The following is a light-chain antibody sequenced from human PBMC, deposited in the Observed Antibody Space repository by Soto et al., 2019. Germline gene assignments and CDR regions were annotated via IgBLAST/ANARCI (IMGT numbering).Light chain of an antibody. CDR3: AAWDDSLSGPVV. CDR2: RNH. CDR1: SSTFGTNY. J-gene: IGLJ2*01. Sequence: QSVLTQPPSASRTPGQGVTISCSGSSSTFGTNYVYWYQQLPGTAPKLLIYRNHQRPSGVPDRFSGSKSGTSASLAISGLRSDDEGDYYCAAWDDSLSGPVVFGGGTKLTVL. V-gene: IGLV1-47*01.